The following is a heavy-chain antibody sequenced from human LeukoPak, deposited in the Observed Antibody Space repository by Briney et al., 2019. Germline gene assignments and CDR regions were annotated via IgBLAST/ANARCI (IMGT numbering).Heavy chain of an antibody. CDR2: ISSYADTI. V-gene: IGHV3-11*01. CDR3: AKDPLWFGEWNDY. D-gene: IGHD3-10*01. J-gene: IGHJ4*02. Sequence: KPGGSLRLSCAASGFTFSDSYMSWIRQAPGKGLEWVSYISSYADTIYYSDSVKGRFTISRDNAKNSLSLQMNSLRAEDTAVYYCAKDPLWFGEWNDYWGQGTLVTVSS. CDR1: GFTFSDSY.